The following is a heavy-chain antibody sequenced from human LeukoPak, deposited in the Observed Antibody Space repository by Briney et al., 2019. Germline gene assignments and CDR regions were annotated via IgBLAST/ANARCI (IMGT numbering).Heavy chain of an antibody. CDR3: AKTDLGYCSSTSRYWYAIDY. Sequence: GRSLRLSCAASGFTFSSYAMRWVRQAPGKGLEWVSAISGSGGSTYYADSVKGRFTISRDNSKNTLYLQMNSLRAEDTAVYYCAKTDLGYCSSTSRYWYAIDYWRQGTLLTVS. CDR2: ISGSGGST. V-gene: IGHV3-23*01. CDR1: GFTFSSYA. J-gene: IGHJ4*01. D-gene: IGHD2-2*01.